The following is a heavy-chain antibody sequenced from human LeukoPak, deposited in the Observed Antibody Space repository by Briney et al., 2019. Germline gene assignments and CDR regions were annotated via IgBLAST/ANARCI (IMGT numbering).Heavy chain of an antibody. V-gene: IGHV1-8*03. CDR1: GYTFTSLD. CDR3: ARVRRSGSTSGPRVYYYGMDV. Sequence: ASAKVSCKASGYTFTSLDINWVRQATGQGLEWMGWMNPNSGYTGYAQQFQDRVTFTRSTSISTAYMELSSLRSEDTAVYYCARVRRSGSTSGPRVYYYGMDVWGQGTTVTVSS. J-gene: IGHJ6*02. D-gene: IGHD1-26*01. CDR2: MNPNSGYT.